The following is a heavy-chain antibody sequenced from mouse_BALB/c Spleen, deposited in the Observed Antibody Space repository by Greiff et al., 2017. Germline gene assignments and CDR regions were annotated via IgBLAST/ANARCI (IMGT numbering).Heavy chain of an antibody. J-gene: IGHJ3*01. CDR3: NARGNGYLFAY. D-gene: IGHD1-2*01. CDR1: GFNIKDYY. V-gene: IGHV14-4*02. Sequence: EVQLQQSGAELVRSGASVKLSCTASGFNIKDYYMHWVKQRPEQGLEWIGWIDPENGDTEYAPKFQGKATMTADTSSNTAYLQLSSLTSEDTAVYYWNARGNGYLFAYWGQGTLVTVSA. CDR2: IDPENGDT.